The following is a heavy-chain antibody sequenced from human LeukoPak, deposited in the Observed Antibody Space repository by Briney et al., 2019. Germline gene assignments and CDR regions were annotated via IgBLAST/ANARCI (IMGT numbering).Heavy chain of an antibody. J-gene: IGHJ4*02. V-gene: IGHV4-59*01. CDR1: GGAISPYY. CDR2: IYYSGST. D-gene: IGHD4-23*01. CDR3: ARGRWRIDY. Sequence: SETLSLTCTVSGGAISPYYWTWIRQPPGKGLEWIGYIYYSGSTNYNPSLKSRVTISVDTSKNQFSLKLTSVTAADTAVYYCARGRWRIDYWGQGTLVTVS.